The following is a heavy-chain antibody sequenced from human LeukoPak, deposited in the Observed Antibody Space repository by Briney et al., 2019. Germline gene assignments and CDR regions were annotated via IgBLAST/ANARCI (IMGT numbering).Heavy chain of an antibody. D-gene: IGHD4-17*01. CDR2: VFSGDSDT. J-gene: IGHJ4*02. CDR1: GYSFTSYW. Sequence: GESLKISCKGSGYSFTSYWIGWVRQMSGKGLEWMGIVFSGDSDTRYSPSFQGQVTISADKSTKTAYLQWSSLKASDTAMYYCARRDFGTSDHYFDYWGQGTQVTVSS. CDR3: ARRDFGTSDHYFDY. V-gene: IGHV5-51*01.